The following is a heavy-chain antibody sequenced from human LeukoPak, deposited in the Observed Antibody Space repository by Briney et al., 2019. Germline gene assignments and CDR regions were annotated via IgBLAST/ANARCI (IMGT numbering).Heavy chain of an antibody. CDR2: ISGSGGST. CDR1: GYTFSSYA. Sequence: GGSLRLSCAASGYTFSSYAMSWVRQAPGKGLEWVSAISGSGGSTYYADSVKGRFTISRDNSKNTLYLQMNSLRAEDTAVYYCAKDPLLWFGESPGAFDIWGQGTMVTVSS. D-gene: IGHD3-10*01. J-gene: IGHJ3*02. V-gene: IGHV3-23*01. CDR3: AKDPLLWFGESPGAFDI.